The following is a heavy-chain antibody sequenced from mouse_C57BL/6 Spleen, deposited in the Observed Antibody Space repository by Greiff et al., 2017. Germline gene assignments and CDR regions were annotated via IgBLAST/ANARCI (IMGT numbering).Heavy chain of an antibody. Sequence: QVQLQQPGAELVRPGTSVKLSCKASGYTFTSYWMHWVKQRPGPGLEWIGVIDPSDSYTNYNQKFKGKATLTVDTSSSTAYMQLSSLTSEDSAVYYCASGGRGFDDWGQGTTLTVSS. CDR2: IDPSDSYT. D-gene: IGHD3-3*01. CDR1: GYTFTSYW. J-gene: IGHJ2*01. CDR3: ASGGRGFDD. V-gene: IGHV1-59*01.